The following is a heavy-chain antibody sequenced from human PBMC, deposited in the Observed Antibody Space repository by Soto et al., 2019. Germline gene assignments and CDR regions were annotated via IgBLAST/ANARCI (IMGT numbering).Heavy chain of an antibody. J-gene: IGHJ4*02. V-gene: IGHV3-30*18. D-gene: IGHD5-18*01. CDR1: GFTFSSYG. CDR3: AKDSGPYSYGTYSYFDY. Sequence: PGGSLRLSCAASGFTFSSYGMHWVRQAPGKGLEWVAVISNDGSNKYYADSVKGRFTISRDNSKNTLYLQMNSLRAEDTAVYYCAKDSGPYSYGTYSYFDYWGQGTLVTVSS. CDR2: ISNDGSNK.